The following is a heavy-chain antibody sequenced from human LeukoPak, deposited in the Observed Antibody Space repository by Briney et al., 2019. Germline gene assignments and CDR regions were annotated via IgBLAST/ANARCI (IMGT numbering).Heavy chain of an antibody. CDR1: GFTSSSAA. Sequence: PGWSLRLSCAASGFTSSSAAMIWVRQAPGKGLEWVSTSTGSDDATYYADSVKGRFTNSRGFSRNTVGLQMNSLRTEDTAIYYSAKVPQLYSGYHPHYWGQGPLVTVSS. CDR2: STGSDDAT. J-gene: IGHJ4*02. CDR3: AKVPQLYSGYHPHY. D-gene: IGHD5-12*01. V-gene: IGHV3-23*01.